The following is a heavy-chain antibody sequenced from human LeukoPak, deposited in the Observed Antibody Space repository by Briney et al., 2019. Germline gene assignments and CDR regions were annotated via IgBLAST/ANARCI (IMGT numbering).Heavy chain of an antibody. CDR1: GGSFSGYY. CDR3: ARERTIVVVPAAIGGYNWFDP. V-gene: IGHV4-34*01. Sequence: SETLSLTCAVYGGSFSGYYWSWIRQPPGKGLEWIGEINHSGSTNYNPSLKSRVTISVDTSKNQFSLKLSSVTAADTAVYYCARERTIVVVPAAIGGYNWFDPWGQGTLVTVSS. J-gene: IGHJ5*02. D-gene: IGHD2-2*02. CDR2: INHSGST.